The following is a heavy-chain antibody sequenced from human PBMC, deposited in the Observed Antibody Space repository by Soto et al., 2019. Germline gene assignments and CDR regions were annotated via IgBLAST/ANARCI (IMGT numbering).Heavy chain of an antibody. CDR2: ISAYNGNT. Sequence: QVPLVQSGAEVKKPGASVKVSCKASGYTFTSYGISWVRQAPGQGLEWMGWISAYNGNTNYAQKLQGRVTMTTDTSTNTAYMELRSLRSDDTAVYYCARVNSWGYYYEGFDYWGQGTLVTVSS. J-gene: IGHJ4*02. V-gene: IGHV1-18*01. CDR1: GYTFTSYG. D-gene: IGHD3-22*01. CDR3: ARVNSWGYYYEGFDY.